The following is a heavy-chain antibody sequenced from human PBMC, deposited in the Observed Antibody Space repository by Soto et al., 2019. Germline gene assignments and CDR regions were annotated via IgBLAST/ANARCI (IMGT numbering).Heavy chain of an antibody. V-gene: IGHV4-39*01. CDR2: ISYSGST. D-gene: IGHD4-17*01. CDR3: ASLYGDYVSY. J-gene: IGHJ4*02. CDR1: GGSISSNGYY. Sequence: QLQLQESGPGLVKPSETLSLTCTVSGGSISSNGYYWGWIRQPPGKGLEWIGTISYSGSTYYNPSLKSRVTISVDPSRNQFSLKLRSVTAADTAVYYCASLYGDYVSYWGQGTLVTVSS.